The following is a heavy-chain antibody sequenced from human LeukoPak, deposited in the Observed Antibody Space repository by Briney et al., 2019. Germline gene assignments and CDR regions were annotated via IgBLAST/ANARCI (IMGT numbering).Heavy chain of an antibody. CDR3: AGDNYGSDY. D-gene: IGHD5-18*01. J-gene: IGHJ4*02. V-gene: IGHV4-34*01. CDR2: INHSGST. CDR1: GGSFSGYY. Sequence: SETLSLTCAVYGGSFSGYYWSWIRKPPGKGLEWIGEINHSGSTNYNPSLKSRVTISVDTSKNQFSLKLRSVTAADTAVYYCAGDNYGSDYWGQGTLVTVSS.